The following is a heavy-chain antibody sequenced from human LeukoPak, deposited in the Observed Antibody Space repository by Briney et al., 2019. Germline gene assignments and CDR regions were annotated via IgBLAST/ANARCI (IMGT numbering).Heavy chain of an antibody. Sequence: GASVKDSCKASGYTFTNYAMNWVRQAPGQRLEWMGWINAGNGKTKSSQRFQDRVTITRDTSASTAYMELNSLRSEDTAVYYCARGIWSSHNKDYYFDYWGQGSLVTVSS. CDR2: INAGNGKT. J-gene: IGHJ4*02. V-gene: IGHV1-3*01. D-gene: IGHD2-21*01. CDR3: ARGIWSSHNKDYYFDY. CDR1: GYTFTNYA.